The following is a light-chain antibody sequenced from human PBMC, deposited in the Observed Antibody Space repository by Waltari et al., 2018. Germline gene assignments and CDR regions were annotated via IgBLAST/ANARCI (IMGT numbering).Light chain of an antibody. CDR1: QDITNY. CDR2: DAS. V-gene: IGKV1-33*01. Sequence: DIQMTQFPSSLSASVGDRVTIASHASQDITNYLNWYQQTIGRAPKLLIYDASNLETGVSSRFSGSGSGTNFTFVISSLQPEDIATYYCQQSDGLPRTFGQGTQVEIK. CDR3: QQSDGLPRT. J-gene: IGKJ2*01.